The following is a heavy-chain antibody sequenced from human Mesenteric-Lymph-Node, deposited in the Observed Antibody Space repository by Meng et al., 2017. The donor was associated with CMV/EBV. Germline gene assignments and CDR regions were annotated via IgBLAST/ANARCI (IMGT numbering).Heavy chain of an antibody. Sequence: CAASGFTFGDYGFSWVRQAPGKGLEWVSGITWNDINRGYADSVKGRFTISRDNAKNSLYLQMDSLRVEDTALYHCAREPNSGYDLPDYWGQGTLVTVSS. J-gene: IGHJ4*02. CDR3: AREPNSGYDLPDY. CDR2: ITWNDINR. V-gene: IGHV3-20*01. CDR1: GFTFGDYG. D-gene: IGHD5-12*01.